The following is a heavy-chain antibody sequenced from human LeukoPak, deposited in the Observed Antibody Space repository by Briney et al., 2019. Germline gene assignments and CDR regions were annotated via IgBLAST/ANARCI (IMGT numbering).Heavy chain of an antibody. J-gene: IGHJ6*03. D-gene: IGHD3-10*01. V-gene: IGHV4-59*01. CDR2: IYYSGST. Sequence: SETLSLTCTVSGGSISSYYWSWIRQPPGKGLEWIGYIYYSGSTNYNPSLKSRVTISVDTSKNQFSLKLSSVTAADTAVYYCARNYYASGTYKYYYYYYMDVWGKGTTVTVSS. CDR3: ARNYYASGTYKYYYYYYMDV. CDR1: GGSISSYY.